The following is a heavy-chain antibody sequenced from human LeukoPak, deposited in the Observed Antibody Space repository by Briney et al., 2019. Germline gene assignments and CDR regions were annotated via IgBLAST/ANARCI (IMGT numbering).Heavy chain of an antibody. J-gene: IGHJ4*02. CDR2: IYSDGNT. Sequence: QPGGSLRLSCAASGFTFSSYAMSWVRQAPGKGLEWVSVIYSDGNTDYADSVKGRFTISRDNAKNSLYLQMNSLRAEDTAVYYCAREGRIWAFDYWGQGTLVTVSS. CDR3: AREGRIWAFDY. V-gene: IGHV3-23*03. CDR1: GFTFSSYA. D-gene: IGHD3-10*01.